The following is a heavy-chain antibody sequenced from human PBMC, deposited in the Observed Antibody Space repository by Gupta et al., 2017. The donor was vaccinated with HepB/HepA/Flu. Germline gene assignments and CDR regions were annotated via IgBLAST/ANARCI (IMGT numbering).Heavy chain of an antibody. D-gene: IGHD1-1*01. V-gene: IGHV3-66*01. CDR1: VFSSADNY. J-gene: IGHJ6*02. CDR2: LYSTGSE. CDR3: ARVGTLCHPTPFAMDI. Sequence: EVQLLESGGGLVKPGGSRRLPFSILVFSSADNYMNWVRQAPGKGLECVSILYSTGSEYYADSVKGRFTISRDKSQNTLYLQMNNLRADDTAVYYCARVGTLCHPTPFAMDIWGHGTTVTVSS.